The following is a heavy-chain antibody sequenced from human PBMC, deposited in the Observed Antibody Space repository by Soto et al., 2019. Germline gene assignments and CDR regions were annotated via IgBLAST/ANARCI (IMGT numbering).Heavy chain of an antibody. CDR1: GFTFSSYG. D-gene: IGHD4-17*01. CDR3: AKDYGDYGDDYFDY. CDR2: ISYDGSNK. Sequence: GGSLRLSCAASGFTFSSYGMHWVRQAPGKGLEWVAVISYDGSNKYYADSVKGRFTISRDNSKNTLYLQMNSLRAEDTAVYYCAKDYGDYGDDYFDYWGQGTLVTVSS. J-gene: IGHJ4*02. V-gene: IGHV3-30*18.